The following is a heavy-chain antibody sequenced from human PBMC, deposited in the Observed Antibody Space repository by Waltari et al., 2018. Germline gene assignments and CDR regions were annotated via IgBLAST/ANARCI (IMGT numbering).Heavy chain of an antibody. CDR3: AKEGLPAYEY. Sequence: QVQLVESGGGVVQPGGSLRLSCAAAGFNFSYPGMHWVRQAPGKGLEWVSFIPSYGNNHSYADSVTGRFTISRDNSKNSLYLQMNGLRAEDTAVYYCAKEGLPAYEYWGQGTLVTVSS. CDR2: IPSYGNNH. D-gene: IGHD2-21*01. V-gene: IGHV3-30*02. J-gene: IGHJ4*02. CDR1: GFNFSYPG.